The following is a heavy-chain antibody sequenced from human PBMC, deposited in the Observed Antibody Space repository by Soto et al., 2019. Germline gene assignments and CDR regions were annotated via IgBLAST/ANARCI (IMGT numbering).Heavy chain of an antibody. J-gene: IGHJ6*02. V-gene: IGHV3-30*07. D-gene: IGHD5-18*01. Sequence: DSVKGRFTISRDNSKNTLYLQMNSLRAEDAAVYYCAGGSTFGYYNYVMDVWGQGTTVTVSS. CDR3: AGGSTFGYYNYVMDV.